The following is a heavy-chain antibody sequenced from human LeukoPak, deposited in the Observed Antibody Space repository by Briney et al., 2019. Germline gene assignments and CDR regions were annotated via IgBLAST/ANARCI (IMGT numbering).Heavy chain of an antibody. CDR3: AISSSSFDAFDI. J-gene: IGHJ3*02. CDR1: GGTFSSYA. D-gene: IGHD6-13*01. V-gene: IGHV1-69*05. Sequence: ASVKVSCKASGGTFSSYAISWVRQAPGQGLEWMGGIIPIFGTANYAQKFQGRVTITTDESTSTAYMELSSLRSEDTAVYYCAISSSSFDAFDIWGQGTMVTVST. CDR2: IIPIFGTA.